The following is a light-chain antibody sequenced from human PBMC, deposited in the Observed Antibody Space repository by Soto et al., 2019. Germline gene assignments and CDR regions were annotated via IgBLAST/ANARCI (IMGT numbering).Light chain of an antibody. V-gene: IGKV3-20*01. Sequence: EIVLTQSPGTLSLSPGERATLSCRTSQSVSNNYLAWYQQKPGQAPRLLIYGASSRATGIPDRLSGSGSGTDFTLSISRLEPEDFAVYYCQQYSSLWTFGQGTKV. CDR1: QSVSNNY. CDR3: QQYSSLWT. J-gene: IGKJ1*01. CDR2: GAS.